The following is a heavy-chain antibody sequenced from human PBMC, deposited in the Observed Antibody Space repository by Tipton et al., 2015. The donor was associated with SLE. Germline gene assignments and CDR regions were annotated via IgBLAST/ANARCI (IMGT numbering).Heavy chain of an antibody. CDR3: GRGRAVAVIDAFDF. CDR1: GFTFSEYA. D-gene: IGHD6-19*01. Sequence: VQLVQSGGGLTQPGRSLRLSCTGSGFTFSEYAVSWFRQAPGKGLEWVTFIRTKRFGGTPQYAASLKDRFTISREDSKSVAYLEINSLRADDTGVYYCGRGRAVAVIDAFDFWGQGTVVTVSS. J-gene: IGHJ3*01. V-gene: IGHV3-49*03. CDR2: IRTKRFGGTP.